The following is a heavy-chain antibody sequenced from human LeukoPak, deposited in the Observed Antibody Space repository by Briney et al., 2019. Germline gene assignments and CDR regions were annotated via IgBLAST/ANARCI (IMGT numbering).Heavy chain of an antibody. CDR3: ARDFGSGDHGLLV. V-gene: IGHV3-48*01. CDR2: ISRTGTTM. D-gene: IGHD2-21*02. Sequence: GGSLRLSCAASGFTFNSYTMNWVRQAPGKGLEGISYISRTGTTMYYADSVKGRFTISRDNAKNSLYLQMNSLRFEATGLYFCARDFGSGDHGLLVWGQGTLLTVSS. J-gene: IGHJ4*02. CDR1: GFTFNSYT.